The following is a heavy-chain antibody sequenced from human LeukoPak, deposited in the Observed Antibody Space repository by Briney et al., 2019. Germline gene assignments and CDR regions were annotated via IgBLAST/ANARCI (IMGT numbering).Heavy chain of an antibody. J-gene: IGHJ6*02. CDR3: ARGLTYYDFWSGYYGYYYYGMDV. V-gene: IGHV1-69*13. Sequence: SVRVSCKASGGTFSSYAISWVRQAPGQGLEWMGGIIPIFGTANYAQKFQGRVTITADESTSTAYMELSSLRSEDTAVYYCARGLTYYDFWSGYYGYYYYGMDVWGQGTTVTVSS. CDR1: GGTFSSYA. CDR2: IIPIFGTA. D-gene: IGHD3-3*01.